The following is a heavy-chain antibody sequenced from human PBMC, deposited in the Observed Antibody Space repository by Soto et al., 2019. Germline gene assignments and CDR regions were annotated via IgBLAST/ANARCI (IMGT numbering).Heavy chain of an antibody. V-gene: IGHV3-23*01. D-gene: IGHD2-2*01. CDR3: VSRALQEKYCISESWYVFDY. CDR2: ISGSGDNT. J-gene: IGHJ4*02. Sequence: EVQLLESGGGLVQPGGSLRLSCAASGFTFRSYARSCVRQAPGEGLEWVAGISGSGDNTYYADSVKGRFTVSRDKSKNTLYLRMNSLRAEDTAASYCVSRALQEKYCISESWYVFDYWGQGTLVTVSS. CDR1: GFTFRSYA.